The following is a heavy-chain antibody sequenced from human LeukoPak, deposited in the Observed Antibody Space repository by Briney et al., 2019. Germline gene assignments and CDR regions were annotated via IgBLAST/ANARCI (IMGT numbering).Heavy chain of an antibody. D-gene: IGHD3-10*01. Sequence: ASVKVSCKASGYTFTGYYMHWVRQAPGQGLEWMGWINPNSGGTNYAQKFQGRVTMTRDTSISTAYMELSRLRSDDTAIYYCAKDWNWNYYGSTVYWGQGTLVTVSS. CDR2: INPNSGGT. CDR3: AKDWNWNYYGSTVY. CDR1: GYTFTGYY. J-gene: IGHJ4*02. V-gene: IGHV1-2*02.